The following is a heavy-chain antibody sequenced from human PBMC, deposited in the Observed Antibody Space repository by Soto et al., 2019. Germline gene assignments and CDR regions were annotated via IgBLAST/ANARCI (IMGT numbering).Heavy chain of an antibody. Sequence: SETLSLTCTVSGGSVSSGSYYWSWIRQPPGKGLEWIGYIYYSGSTNYNPSLKSRVTISVDMSKNQFSLKLSSVTAADTAVYYCATDSSPALYYYAMEVWGQGTKVTVSS. CDR1: GGSVSSGSYY. D-gene: IGHD6-13*01. V-gene: IGHV4-61*01. J-gene: IGHJ6*02. CDR3: ATDSSPALYYYAMEV. CDR2: IYYSGST.